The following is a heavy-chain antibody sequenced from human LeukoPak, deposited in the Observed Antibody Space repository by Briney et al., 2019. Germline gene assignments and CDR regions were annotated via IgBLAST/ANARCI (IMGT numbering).Heavy chain of an antibody. J-gene: IGHJ5*02. D-gene: IGHD3-22*01. Sequence: GASVKVSCKASGYTFTSYYMHWVRQAPGQGLEWMGIINPSGGSTSYAQKFQGRVTMTRDMSTSTVYMELSSLRSEDTAVYYCTSDTYYYDSTGLGHWFDPWGQGTLVTVSS. CDR2: INPSGGST. CDR1: GYTFTSYY. CDR3: TSDTYYYDSTGLGHWFDP. V-gene: IGHV1-46*01.